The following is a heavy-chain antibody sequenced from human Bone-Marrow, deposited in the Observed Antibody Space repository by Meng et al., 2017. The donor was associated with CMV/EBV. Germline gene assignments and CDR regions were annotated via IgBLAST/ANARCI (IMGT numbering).Heavy chain of an antibody. CDR3: ARDTDFWSGSGPYGMDV. CDR1: GGSVSSGSYY. J-gene: IGHJ6*02. Sequence: SETLSLTCTVSGGSVSSGSYYWSWIRQPPGKGLEWIGYIYYSGSTNYNPSLKSRVTISVDTSKNQFSLKLSSVTAADTAVYYCARDTDFWSGSGPYGMDVWGQGTTVTGSS. CDR2: IYYSGST. V-gene: IGHV4-61*01. D-gene: IGHD3-3*01.